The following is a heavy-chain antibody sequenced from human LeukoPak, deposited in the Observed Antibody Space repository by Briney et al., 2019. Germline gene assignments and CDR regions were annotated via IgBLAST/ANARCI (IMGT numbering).Heavy chain of an antibody. CDR3: ARRVVAARNDAFDI. J-gene: IGHJ3*02. Sequence: PSETLSLTCTVSGGSISSNYWSWIRQPAGKGLEWIGRIYTSGSTNYNPSLKSRVTMSVDTSKNQFSLKLSSVTAADTAVYYCARRVVAARNDAFDIWGQGTMVTVSS. CDR2: IYTSGST. CDR1: GGSISSNY. D-gene: IGHD2-15*01. V-gene: IGHV4-4*07.